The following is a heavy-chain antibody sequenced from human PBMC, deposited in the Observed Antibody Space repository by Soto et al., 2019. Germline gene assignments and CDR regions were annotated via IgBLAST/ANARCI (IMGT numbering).Heavy chain of an antibody. V-gene: IGHV3-15*07. J-gene: IGHJ6*02. CDR1: GFSFSNAW. CDR3: TTGSVEGV. D-gene: IGHD2-15*01. CDR2: IKRKIDGEAT. Sequence: EVQLVESGGDLVKPGGSLRLSCAASGFSFSNAWMNWVRQAPGKGLEWVGRIKRKIDGEATDYAGPVKGRFTVFREDSKSALYLQMNSLKGDDTSVYYCTTGSVEGVWGQGTTVTVS.